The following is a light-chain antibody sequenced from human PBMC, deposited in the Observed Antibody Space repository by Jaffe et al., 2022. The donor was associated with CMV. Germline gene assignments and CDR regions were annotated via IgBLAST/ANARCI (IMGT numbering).Light chain of an antibody. J-gene: IGKJ3*01. V-gene: IGKV3-11*01. CDR1: QSVGTS. CDR2: DAS. CDR3: QQRIKWPPT. Sequence: ENVLTQSPATLSLSPGEGATLSCRASQSVGTSLAWYEQKPGQAPRLVIYDASNRATGVPARFSGSGSGTDFTLTISSLEPEDFAVYYCQQRIKWPPTFGPGTKVDIK.